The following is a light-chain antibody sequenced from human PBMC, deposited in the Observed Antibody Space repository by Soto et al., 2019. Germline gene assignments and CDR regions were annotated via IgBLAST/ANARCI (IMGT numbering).Light chain of an antibody. CDR2: AAS. CDR1: QGIISN. CDR3: QQSYRYPLT. Sequence: AIRMTQSPSSLSATTGDPVTITCRASQGIISNLAWSQQKPGKDPKLLIYAASNLQSGVPSRFSGSGSGTDFTLNISWLQSEDFAFYYWQQSYRYPLTFGGGTKVEIK. V-gene: IGKV1-8*01. J-gene: IGKJ4*01.